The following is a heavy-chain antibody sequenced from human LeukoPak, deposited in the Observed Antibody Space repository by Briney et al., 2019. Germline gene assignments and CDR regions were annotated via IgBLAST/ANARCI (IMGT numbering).Heavy chain of an antibody. Sequence: ASVKVSCKASGYTFTGYYMHWVRQAPGQGVEWMGWINPNSGGTNYAQKFQGRVTMTRDTSISTAYMELSRLRSDDTAVYYCARGVYYDSSGYADWGQGTLVTVSS. V-gene: IGHV1-2*02. CDR2: INPNSGGT. CDR1: GYTFTGYY. D-gene: IGHD3-22*01. CDR3: ARGVYYDSSGYAD. J-gene: IGHJ4*02.